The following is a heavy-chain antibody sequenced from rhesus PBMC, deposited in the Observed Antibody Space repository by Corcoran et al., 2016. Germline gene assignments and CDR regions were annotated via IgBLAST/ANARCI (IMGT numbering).Heavy chain of an antibody. Sequence: QLQLQESGPGLVKPSETLSLTCAVSGGSISSNYWSWIRQPPGKGLEWIGRISGSGGSTDYNPSLKGRVTSSTDTSKNQFSLKLSSVTAADTAVYYCARDQEDDYGYYYTTLFDYWGQGVLVTVSS. CDR3: ARDQEDDYGYYYTTLFDY. D-gene: IGHD3-9*01. CDR1: GGSISSNY. J-gene: IGHJ4*01. CDR2: ISGSGGST. V-gene: IGHV4-173*01.